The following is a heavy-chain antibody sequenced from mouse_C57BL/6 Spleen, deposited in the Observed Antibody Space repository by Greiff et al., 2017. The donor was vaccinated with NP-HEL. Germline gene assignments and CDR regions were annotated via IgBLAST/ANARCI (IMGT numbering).Heavy chain of an antibody. V-gene: IGHV1-22*01. D-gene: IGHD1-1*01. CDR2: INPNNGGT. CDR3: ARWFITTVVEGFAY. Sequence: EVQLQQSGPELVKPGASVKMSCKASGYTFTDYNMHWVKQSHGKSLEWIGYINPNNGGTSYNQKFKGKATLTVNKSSSTAYMELRSLTSEDSAVYYCARWFITTVVEGFAYWGQGTLVTVSA. CDR1: GYTFTDYN. J-gene: IGHJ3*01.